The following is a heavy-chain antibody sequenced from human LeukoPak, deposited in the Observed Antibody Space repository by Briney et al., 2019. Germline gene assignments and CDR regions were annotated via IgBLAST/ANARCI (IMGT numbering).Heavy chain of an antibody. CDR2: IKSKTDGGTT. Sequence: GGSLRLSCAASGFTLSNAWMSWVRHAPGEGLEWVGRIKSKTDGGTTDYAAPVKGRFTISRDDSKNTLYLQMNSLKTEDTAVYYCTTEIVVVPAAIIYWGQGTLVTVSS. CDR3: TTEIVVVPAAIIY. D-gene: IGHD2-2*02. J-gene: IGHJ4*02. V-gene: IGHV3-15*01. CDR1: GFTLSNAW.